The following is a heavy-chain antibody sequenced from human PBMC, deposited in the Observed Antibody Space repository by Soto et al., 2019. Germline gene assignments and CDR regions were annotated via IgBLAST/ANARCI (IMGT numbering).Heavy chain of an antibody. D-gene: IGHD2-21*02. CDR2: MYNSGSP. CDR1: GASIYNGGYF. J-gene: IGHJ6*02. V-gene: IGHV4-61*08. Sequence: ASETLSLTCSVSGASIYNGGYFWSWLRQSPGKGLEWIGHMYNSGSPDNNPSLKSRVTISVDTSKSQLSLRLNSVTAADTAVYYCARDLWGYCGTDCYPLDVWGQGTMVTVSS. CDR3: ARDLWGYCGTDCYPLDV.